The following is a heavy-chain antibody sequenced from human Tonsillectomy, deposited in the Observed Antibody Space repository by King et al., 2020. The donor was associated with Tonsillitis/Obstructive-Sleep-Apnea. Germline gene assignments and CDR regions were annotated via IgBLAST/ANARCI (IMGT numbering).Heavy chain of an antibody. CDR2: ISGSGGSA. CDR3: AKDLALWFGDFDY. V-gene: IGHV3-23*04. CDR1: GFTFSSYA. J-gene: IGHJ4*02. Sequence: VQLVESGGGLVQPGGSLRLSCAASGFTFSSYAMSWVRQAPGKGLDWVSSISGSGGSAYYADSVKGRFTISRDNSKYTLYLQMNSLRAEDTAVYYCAKDLALWFGDFDYWGQGTLVTVSS. D-gene: IGHD3-10*01.